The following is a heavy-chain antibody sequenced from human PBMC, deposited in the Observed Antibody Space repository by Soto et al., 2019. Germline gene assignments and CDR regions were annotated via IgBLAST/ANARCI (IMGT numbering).Heavy chain of an antibody. V-gene: IGHV4-38-2*01. CDR3: ARSSGYVPGGC. J-gene: IGHJ4*02. CDR2: IHHSGST. D-gene: IGHD5-12*01. CDR1: GYPISSGYY. Sequence: KPSETLSLTCAVSGYPISSGYYWGWIRQPPGKGLEWIGIIHHSGSTYYNPSLRSRITISVDTSKNQFSLKMPSVTAADTAVYYCARSSGYVPGGCWGQGILVTVSS.